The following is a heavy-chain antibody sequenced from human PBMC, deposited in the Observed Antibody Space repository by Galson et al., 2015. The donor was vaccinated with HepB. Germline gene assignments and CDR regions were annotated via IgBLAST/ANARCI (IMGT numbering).Heavy chain of an antibody. CDR2: INQDGSSK. Sequence: SLRLSCAASGFTFSSYWMNWVRQAPGKGLEWVAHINQDGSSKYYVDSVKGRFTISRDNAKDSVYLQLDSLRAEDTAVYYCARSIRLVRGIITKPDYYYGMDVWGQGTTVTV. V-gene: IGHV3-7*03. CDR3: ARSIRLVRGIITKPDYYYGMDV. J-gene: IGHJ6*01. D-gene: IGHD3-10*01. CDR1: GFTFSSYW.